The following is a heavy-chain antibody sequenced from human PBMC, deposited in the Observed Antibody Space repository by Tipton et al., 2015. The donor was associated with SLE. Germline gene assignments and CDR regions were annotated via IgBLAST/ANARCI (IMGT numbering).Heavy chain of an antibody. Sequence: TLSLTCTVSGGSLSSYFWNWIRQPPGKGLEWIGHIYNSGSTYYNPSLKSRVTMSMDTSKNQFSLNLSSVTAADTAVYYCARDAGGSLGMESYYYYMDVWGKGTTVTVSS. CDR1: GGSLSSYF. V-gene: IGHV4-59*01. D-gene: IGHD7-27*01. CDR3: ARDAGGSLGMESYYYYMDV. J-gene: IGHJ6*03. CDR2: IYNSGST.